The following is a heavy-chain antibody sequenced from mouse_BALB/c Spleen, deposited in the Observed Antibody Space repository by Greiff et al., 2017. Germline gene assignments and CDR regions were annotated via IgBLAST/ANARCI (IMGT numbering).Heavy chain of an antibody. CDR3: ARDIDYYYYAMDY. CDR1: GYSITSGYY. CDR2: ISYDGSN. J-gene: IGHJ4*01. Sequence: EVQLQESGPGLVKPSQSLSLTCSVTGYSITSGYYWNWIRQFPGNKLEWMGYISYDGSNNYNPSLKNRISITRDTSKNQFFLKLNSVTTEDTATYYCARDIDYYYYAMDYWGQGTSVTVSS. V-gene: IGHV3-6*02. D-gene: IGHD1-1*01.